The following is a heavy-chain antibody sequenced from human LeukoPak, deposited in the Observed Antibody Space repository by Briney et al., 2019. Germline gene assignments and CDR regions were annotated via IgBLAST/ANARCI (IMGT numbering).Heavy chain of an antibody. Sequence: SPTLSLTCAISGDSVSSNSAAWNWVRQSPSRGLEWLERAFYRSKWYNDYAVSVKGRITINPDTSNNRFSLQLNSVTPEDTAVYYCARGVQSIDYWGQGTLVTVSS. CDR1: GDSVSSNSAA. V-gene: IGHV6-1*01. CDR3: ARGVQSIDY. D-gene: IGHD4/OR15-4a*01. J-gene: IGHJ4*02. CDR2: AFYRSKWYN.